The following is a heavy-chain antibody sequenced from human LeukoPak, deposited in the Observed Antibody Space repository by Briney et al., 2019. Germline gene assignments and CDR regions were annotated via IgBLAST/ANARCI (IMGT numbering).Heavy chain of an antibody. CDR1: GFTFDNYD. CDR2: IGTAGDT. J-gene: IGHJ3*02. V-gene: IGHV3-13*01. D-gene: IGHD2-2*03. CDR3: ARSVFGFCSRATCYEGAFDI. Sequence: SGGSLRLSCAASGFTFDNYDFHWVRQRTGKGLEWVSAIGTAGDTYYPGSVRGRFTISRENAKNTFYLQMNSLRAGDTAVYYCARSVFGFCSRATCYEGAFDIWGQGTMVTVSP.